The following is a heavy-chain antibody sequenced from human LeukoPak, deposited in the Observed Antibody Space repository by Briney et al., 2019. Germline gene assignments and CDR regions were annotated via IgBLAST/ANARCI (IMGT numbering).Heavy chain of an antibody. CDR1: GFTFSSYS. CDR2: ISSSSSYI. D-gene: IGHD5-12*01. V-gene: IGHV3-21*01. J-gene: IGHJ3*02. Sequence: PGGSLRLSCAASGFTFSSYSMNWVRQAPGKGLEWVSSISSSSSYIYYADSVKGRFTISRDNAKNSLYLQMNSLRAEDTAVYYCARDVVATITQDAFDIWGQGRMVTVSS. CDR3: ARDVVATITQDAFDI.